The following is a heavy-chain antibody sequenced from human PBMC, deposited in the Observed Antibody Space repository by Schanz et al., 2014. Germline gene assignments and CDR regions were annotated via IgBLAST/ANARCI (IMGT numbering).Heavy chain of an antibody. CDR2: ISAYTNNT. D-gene: IGHD5-12*01. CDR3: ARDFSAYVGNYFDY. V-gene: IGHV1-18*01. Sequence: QGQLVQSGPEVKEPGASVKVSCEASRYTFNTYGLNWVPQAPGQGLEWMGWISAYTNNTNYAQKVQGRVTMTTDTSTSTSYMELTSLRFDDTAVYYCARDFSAYVGNYFDYWGQGTLVTVSS. CDR1: RYTFNTYG. J-gene: IGHJ4*02.